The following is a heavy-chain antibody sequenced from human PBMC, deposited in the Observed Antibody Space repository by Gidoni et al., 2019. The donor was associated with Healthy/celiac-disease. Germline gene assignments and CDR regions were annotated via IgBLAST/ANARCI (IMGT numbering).Heavy chain of an antibody. CDR2: ISWNSGSI. V-gene: IGHV3-9*01. Sequence: EVQLVESGGGLVQPGSSLRLSCAAAGFTFDAYAMHWVRQAPGKGLELVSGISWNSGSIGYADSVKGRFTISRDNAKNSLYLQMNSLRAEDTALYYCARDNWNSLYYYYGMDVWGQGTTVTVSS. CDR1: GFTFDAYA. J-gene: IGHJ6*02. CDR3: ARDNWNSLYYYYGMDV. D-gene: IGHD1-1*01.